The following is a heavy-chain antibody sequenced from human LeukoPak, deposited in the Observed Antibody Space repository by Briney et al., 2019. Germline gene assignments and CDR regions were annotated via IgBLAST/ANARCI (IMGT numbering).Heavy chain of an antibody. D-gene: IGHD6-19*01. V-gene: IGHV1-2*02. CDR1: GYTFTSYY. CDR3: ARDKSGSSGWYSYFDY. CDR2: IDPNSGGT. J-gene: IGHJ4*02. Sequence: GASVKVSCKASGYTFTSYYMHWVRQAPGQGLEWMGWIDPNSGGTNYAQKFRGRVTMTRDTSISTAYMELSRLRSDDTAVYYCARDKSGSSGWYSYFDYWGQGTLVTVSS.